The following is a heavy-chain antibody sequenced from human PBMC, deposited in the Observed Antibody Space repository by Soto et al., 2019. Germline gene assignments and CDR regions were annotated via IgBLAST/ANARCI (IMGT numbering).Heavy chain of an antibody. Sequence: ASVKVSCKTSGFTFSKYYMHWLRQVPGQGLEWVGVINPSGRTTSYAQKFLGRVSVTRDASTATVYLELNSLRSADTAVYYCARDLEVTTVTTSFDSWGQGTLVTVSS. CDR2: INPSGRTT. J-gene: IGHJ4*02. D-gene: IGHD4-17*01. V-gene: IGHV1-46*01. CDR1: GFTFSKYY. CDR3: ARDLEVTTVTTSFDS.